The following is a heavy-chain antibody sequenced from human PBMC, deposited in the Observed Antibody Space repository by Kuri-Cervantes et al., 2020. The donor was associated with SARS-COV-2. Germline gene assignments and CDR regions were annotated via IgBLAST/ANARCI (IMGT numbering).Heavy chain of an antibody. D-gene: IGHD6-6*01. CDR1: GFTFSSYG. J-gene: IGHJ6*02. CDR3: ARGLVLIAARTYYYYYYGMDV. CDR2: IWYDGSNK. V-gene: IGHV3-33*01. Sequence: GESLKISCAASGFTFSSYGMHWVRQAPGKGLEWVAVIWYDGSNKYCADSVKGRFTISRDNSKNTLYLQMNSLRAEDTAVYYCARGLVLIAARTYYYYYYGMDVWGQGTTVTVSS.